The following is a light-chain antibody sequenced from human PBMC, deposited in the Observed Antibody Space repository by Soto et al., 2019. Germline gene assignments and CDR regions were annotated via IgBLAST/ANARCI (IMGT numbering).Light chain of an antibody. J-gene: IGKJ3*01. V-gene: IGKV3-20*01. Sequence: EMVLTQSPGTLSLSPGERSTFSCRASQSVSSSYLAWYQQKPGQAPRLLIYGASSRATGIPDRFSGSGSGTDFNLTISRLEPEDFAVYYCQQYGSSPFTFGPGTKVDIK. CDR3: QQYGSSPFT. CDR2: GAS. CDR1: QSVSSSY.